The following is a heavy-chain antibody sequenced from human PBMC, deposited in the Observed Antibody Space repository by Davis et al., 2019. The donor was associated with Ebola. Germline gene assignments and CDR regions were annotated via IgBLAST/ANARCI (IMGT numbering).Heavy chain of an antibody. D-gene: IGHD6-19*01. CDR1: GFTFSSYW. V-gene: IGHV3-74*01. Sequence: GESLKISCAASGFTFSSYWMHWVRQAPGKGLVWVSRINSDGSSTSYADSVKGRFTISRDNAKNSLYLQMNSLRAEDTAVYYCARGGGYSSGWDDYWGQGTLVTVSS. CDR2: INSDGSST. CDR3: ARGGGYSSGWDDY. J-gene: IGHJ4*02.